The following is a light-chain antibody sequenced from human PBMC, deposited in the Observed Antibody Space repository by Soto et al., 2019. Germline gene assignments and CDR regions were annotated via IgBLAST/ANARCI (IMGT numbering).Light chain of an antibody. Sequence: EIVMTHSPATLSVSPGERATLSCRASQSVSSNLAWYQQKPGQAPRLLIYGASTRATGMPARFSGSGSGTDFALTISSLQSEDSAIYYCQQYNNWLWTFGQGTKV. CDR3: QQYNNWLWT. CDR1: QSVSSN. V-gene: IGKV3-15*01. J-gene: IGKJ1*01. CDR2: GAS.